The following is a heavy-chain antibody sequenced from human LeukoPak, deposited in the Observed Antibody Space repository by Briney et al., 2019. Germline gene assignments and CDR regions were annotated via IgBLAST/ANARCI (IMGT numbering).Heavy chain of an antibody. CDR1: GFTFSSYA. CDR2: ISGSGGST. CDR3: AKDGKKYQRLHGGDSCYGMGV. D-gene: IGHD6-25*01. V-gene: IGHV3-23*01. Sequence: PGGSLRLSCAASGFTFSSYAMSWVRQAPGKGLEWVSAISGSGGSTYYADSVKGRFTISRDNSKNTLYLQMNSLRAEDTAVFYCAKDGKKYQRLHGGDSCYGMGVWGKGTRAPV. J-gene: IGHJ6*04.